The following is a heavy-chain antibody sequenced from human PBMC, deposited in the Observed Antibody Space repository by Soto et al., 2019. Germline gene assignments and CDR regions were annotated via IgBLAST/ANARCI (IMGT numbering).Heavy chain of an antibody. D-gene: IGHD1-26*01. CDR2: IYYSGST. V-gene: IGHV4-59*08. Sequence: SETLSLTCTVSGGSISSYYWSWIRRPPGKGLEWIGYIYYSGSTNYNPSLKSRVTISVDTSKNQFSLKLSSVTAADTAVYYCARLSRAFYYMDVWGKGTTVTVSS. CDR1: GGSISSYY. CDR3: ARLSRAFYYMDV. J-gene: IGHJ6*03.